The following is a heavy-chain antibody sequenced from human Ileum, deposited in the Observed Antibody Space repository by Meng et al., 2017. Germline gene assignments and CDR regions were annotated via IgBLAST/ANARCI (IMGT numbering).Heavy chain of an antibody. D-gene: IGHD6-19*01. V-gene: IGHV1-18*01. CDR3: ARINLGGGYEGGVDP. Sequence: QVRMVQSGPDVKDPGASVNVPCKSSGYTFTSYGISWVRQAPGQGLEWMGWISAYNGNTNYAQKLQGRVTMTTDTSTSTAYMELRSLRSDDTAVYYCARINLGGGYEGGVDPWGQGTLVTVSS. J-gene: IGHJ5*02. CDR2: ISAYNGNT. CDR1: GYTFTSYG.